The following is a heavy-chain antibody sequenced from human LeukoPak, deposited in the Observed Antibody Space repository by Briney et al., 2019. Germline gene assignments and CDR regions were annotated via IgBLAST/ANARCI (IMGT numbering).Heavy chain of an antibody. V-gene: IGHV1-8*01. J-gene: IGHJ5*02. D-gene: IGHD3-9*01. CDR1: GYTFTSYD. Sequence: AASVKVSCKASGYTFTSYDINWVRQATGQGLEWMGWMNPNSGNTGYAQKFQGRVTMTRNTSISTAYMELSSLRSEDTAVYYCARGRGYDILTGYYRNWFDPWGQGTLVTVSS. CDR3: ARGRGYDILTGYYRNWFDP. CDR2: MNPNSGNT.